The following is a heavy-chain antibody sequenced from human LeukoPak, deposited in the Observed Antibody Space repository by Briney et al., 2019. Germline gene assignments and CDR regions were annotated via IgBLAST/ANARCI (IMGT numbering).Heavy chain of an antibody. CDR1: GFTFSTYA. Sequence: GGSLRLSCAASGFTFSTYAMTWVRQAPGKGLEWVASINHNGNVNYYVDSVKGRFTISRDNAKNSLYLQMSNLRAEDTAVYFCARGGGLDVWGQGATVTVSS. D-gene: IGHD3-16*01. CDR2: INHNGNVN. CDR3: ARGGGLDV. V-gene: IGHV3-7*03. J-gene: IGHJ6*02.